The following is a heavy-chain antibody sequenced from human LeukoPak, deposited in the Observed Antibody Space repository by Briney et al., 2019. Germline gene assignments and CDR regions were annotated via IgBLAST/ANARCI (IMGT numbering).Heavy chain of an antibody. V-gene: IGHV3-73*01. Sequence: TGGSLRLSCAASGFTFSGSIIHWVRQASGKGLEWVARMRSKANSYATAYAASVKGRFTIYRDDSINTAYLQMNSLKTEDTAAYYCTRVGEYTSSWDDYWGQGTLLTVSS. CDR2: MRSKANSYAT. CDR1: GFTFSGSI. J-gene: IGHJ4*02. CDR3: TRVGEYTSSWDDY. D-gene: IGHD6-13*01.